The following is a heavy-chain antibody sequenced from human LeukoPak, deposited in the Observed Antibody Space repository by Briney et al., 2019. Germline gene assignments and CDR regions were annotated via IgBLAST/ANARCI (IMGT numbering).Heavy chain of an antibody. Sequence: PGGSLRLSCAASGFTFSSYGMSWVRQAPGKGLEWVSGISGSGVSTYYADSVKGRFPISRDNSKNTLYLQMNSLRAEDTALYYCARVASNYDFDYWGQGTLVSVSS. CDR3: ARVASNYDFDY. CDR2: ISGSGVST. CDR1: GFTFSSYG. D-gene: IGHD4-11*01. V-gene: IGHV3-23*01. J-gene: IGHJ4*02.